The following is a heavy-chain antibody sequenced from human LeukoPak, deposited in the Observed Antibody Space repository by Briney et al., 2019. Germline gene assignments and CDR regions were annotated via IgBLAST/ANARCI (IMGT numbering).Heavy chain of an antibody. V-gene: IGHV3-23*01. Sequence: GGTLSLSCADSGLTFSSYSMSWVRQAPGKGLEWVSAISGSGGSTYYADSVKGRFTISRDNSKNTLYLQMNSLRAEDTAVYYCAKGGLLQLWYRYYYGMDVWGQGTTVTVSS. CDR2: ISGSGGST. CDR1: GLTFSSYS. D-gene: IGHD5-18*01. J-gene: IGHJ6*02. CDR3: AKGGLLQLWYRYYYGMDV.